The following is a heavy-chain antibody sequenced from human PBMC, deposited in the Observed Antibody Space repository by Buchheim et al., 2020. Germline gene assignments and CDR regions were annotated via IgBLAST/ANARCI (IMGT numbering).Heavy chain of an antibody. Sequence: QVQLVESGGGVVQPGRSLRLSCAASGFTFSSYGMHWVRQAPGKGLEWVAVIWYDGSNKYYADSVKGRFTISRDNSKNTLYLQMNSLRAEDTAVYYCASAGYSSGWSLFIDYWGQGTL. V-gene: IGHV3-33*01. CDR3: ASAGYSSGWSLFIDY. D-gene: IGHD6-19*01. CDR1: GFTFSSYG. J-gene: IGHJ4*02. CDR2: IWYDGSNK.